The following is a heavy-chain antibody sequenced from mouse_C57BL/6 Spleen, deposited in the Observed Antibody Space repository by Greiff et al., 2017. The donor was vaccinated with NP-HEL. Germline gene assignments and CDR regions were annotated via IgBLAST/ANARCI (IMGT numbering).Heavy chain of an antibody. Sequence: EVQGVESGPELVKPGASVKISCKASGYSFTGYYMHWVKQSHGNILDWIGYIYPYNGVSSYNQKFKGKATLTVDKSSSTAYMELRSLTSEDSAVYYCARGGYDGPPWYFDVWGTGTTVTVSS. CDR1: GYSFTGYY. J-gene: IGHJ1*03. V-gene: IGHV1-31*01. D-gene: IGHD2-2*01. CDR2: IYPYNGVS. CDR3: ARGGYDGPPWYFDV.